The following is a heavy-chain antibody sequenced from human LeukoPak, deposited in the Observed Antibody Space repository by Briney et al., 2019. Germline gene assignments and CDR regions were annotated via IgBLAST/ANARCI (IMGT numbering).Heavy chain of an antibody. CDR3: ARVANSGYYWYYFDY. CDR1: GGSVSSGSYY. V-gene: IGHV4-61*01. Sequence: SETLSLTCTVSGGSVSSGSYYWSWIRQPPGKGLEWIGYIYYSGSTNYNPSLKSRVTISVDTSKNQFSLKLSSVTAADTAVYYCARVANSGYYWYYFDYWGQGTLVTVSS. J-gene: IGHJ4*02. CDR2: IYYSGST. D-gene: IGHD3-22*01.